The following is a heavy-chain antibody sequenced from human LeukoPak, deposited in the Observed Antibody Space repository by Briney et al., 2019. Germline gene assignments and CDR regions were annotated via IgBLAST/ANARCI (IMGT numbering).Heavy chain of an antibody. Sequence: ASVKVSCKASGYTFTSYAMHWVRQAPGQRLEWMGWINAGNGNTKYSQKFQRRVTITRDTSASTAYMELGRLRSEDTAVYYCARADLVRNYYGMDVWGKGTTVTVSS. V-gene: IGHV1-3*01. CDR2: INAGNGNT. CDR1: GYTFTSYA. CDR3: ARADLVRNYYGMDV. J-gene: IGHJ6*04. D-gene: IGHD4-23*01.